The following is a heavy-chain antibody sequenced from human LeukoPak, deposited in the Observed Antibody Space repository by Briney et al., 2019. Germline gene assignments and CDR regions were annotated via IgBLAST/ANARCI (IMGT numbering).Heavy chain of an antibody. CDR3: AKDVVVVVAATPYYFDY. J-gene: IGHJ4*02. Sequence: PGRSLRLSCAASGFTFSSYGMHWVRQAPGKGLEWVAVISYDGSNKYYADSVKGRFTISRDNSKNTLYLQMNSLRAEDTAVYYCAKDVVVVVAATPYYFDYWGQGTLVTVSS. V-gene: IGHV3-30*18. CDR1: GFTFSSYG. D-gene: IGHD2-15*01. CDR2: ISYDGSNK.